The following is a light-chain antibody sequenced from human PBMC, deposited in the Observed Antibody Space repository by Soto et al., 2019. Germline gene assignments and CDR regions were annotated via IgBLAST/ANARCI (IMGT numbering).Light chain of an antibody. CDR3: QSFDSSLSGSV. CDR1: SSNIGAGYD. CDR2: GNS. V-gene: IGLV1-40*01. Sequence: QSVLTQTPSVSGAPGQRVTISCTGSSSNIGAGYDVHWYQQLPGTAPKHLIYGNSNRPSGVPDRFSGSKSGTSASLAITGVQDEDEADYYCQSFDSSLSGSVFGGGTKLTVL. J-gene: IGLJ2*01.